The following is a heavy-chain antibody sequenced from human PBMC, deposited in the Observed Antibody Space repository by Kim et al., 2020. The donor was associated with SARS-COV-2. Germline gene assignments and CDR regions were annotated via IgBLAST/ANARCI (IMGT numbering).Heavy chain of an antibody. Sequence: NAKYSPQFQGSAPITRDSSANTAYMDLRSLTFEDTAIYYCARDMNPTVYDYWGQGTLVTVSS. CDR3: ARDMNPTVYDY. D-gene: IGHD4-4*01. J-gene: IGHJ4*02. V-gene: IGHV1-3*01.